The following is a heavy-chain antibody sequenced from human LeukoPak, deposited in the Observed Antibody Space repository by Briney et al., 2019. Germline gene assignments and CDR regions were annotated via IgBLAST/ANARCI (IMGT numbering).Heavy chain of an antibody. Sequence: SVKVSCKASGGTFSSYAISWVRQAPGQGLEWMGGIIPIFGTANYAQKFQGRVTITADESMSTAYMELSSLRSEDTAVYYCARAGERYNWNYVVYWGQGNLVTVSS. D-gene: IGHD1-20*01. CDR3: ARAGERYNWNYVVY. CDR2: IIPIFGTA. J-gene: IGHJ4*02. V-gene: IGHV1-69*13. CDR1: GGTFSSYA.